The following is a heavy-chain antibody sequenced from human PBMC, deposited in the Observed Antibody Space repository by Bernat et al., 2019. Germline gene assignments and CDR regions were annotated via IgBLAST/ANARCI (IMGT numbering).Heavy chain of an antibody. V-gene: IGHV3-21*01. CDR3: ARGTGYCSGGSCYSSFDP. CDR1: GFTFSSYS. CDR2: ISSSSSYI. D-gene: IGHD2-15*01. Sequence: EVQLVESGGGLVKPGGSLRLSCAASGFTFSSYSMNWVRQAPGKGLEWVSSISSSSSYIYYADSVKGRFTISRDNAKNSLYLQMNSLRAEDMAVYYCARGTGYCSGGSCYSSFDPWGQGTLVTVSS. J-gene: IGHJ5*02.